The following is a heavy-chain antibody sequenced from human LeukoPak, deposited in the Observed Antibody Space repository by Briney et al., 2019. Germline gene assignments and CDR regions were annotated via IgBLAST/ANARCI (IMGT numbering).Heavy chain of an antibody. D-gene: IGHD2-15*01. CDR2: NSAFNGNT. Sequence: GAPVKVSCKASGYTFTNYGISWVRRAPGQGLEWMGWNSAFNGNTKYGQKFQGRVAMTTDTSTSTAYMDLRSLTSGDTAVYYCARERRDCSGGTCYAGDFDYWGQGTLVTVSS. CDR3: ARERRDCSGGTCYAGDFDY. CDR1: GYTFTNYG. J-gene: IGHJ4*02. V-gene: IGHV1-18*04.